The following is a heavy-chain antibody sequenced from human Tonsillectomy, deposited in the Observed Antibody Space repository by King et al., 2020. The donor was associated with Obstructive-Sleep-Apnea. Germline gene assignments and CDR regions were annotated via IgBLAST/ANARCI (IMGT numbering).Heavy chain of an antibody. CDR3: ARHGDSSGYYSSRDDAFDI. J-gene: IGHJ3*02. V-gene: IGHV4-59*08. CDR2: VYNSGTT. D-gene: IGHD3-22*01. Sequence: VQLQESGPGLVKPSETLSLSCSVSGGSVSIYYWSWIRQPPGKGLEWIGYVYNSGTTNYNPSLKSRVTISVDTSKNQFSLKLSSVTAADTGVYFCARHGDSSGYYSSRDDAFDIWGQGTVVTVSS. CDR1: GGSVSIYY.